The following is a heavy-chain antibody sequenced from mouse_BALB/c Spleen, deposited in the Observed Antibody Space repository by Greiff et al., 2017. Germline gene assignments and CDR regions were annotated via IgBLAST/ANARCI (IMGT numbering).Heavy chain of an antibody. V-gene: IGHV14-3*02. Sequence: DVQLQESGAELVKPGASVKLSCTASGFNIKDTYMHWVKQRPEQGLEWIGRIDPANGNTKYDPKFQGKATITADTSSNTAYLQLSSLTSEDTAVYYCAREGQLLRAWFAYWGQGTLVTVSA. CDR3: AREGQLLRAWFAY. CDR1: GFNIKDTY. J-gene: IGHJ3*01. D-gene: IGHD1-1*01. CDR2: IDPANGNT.